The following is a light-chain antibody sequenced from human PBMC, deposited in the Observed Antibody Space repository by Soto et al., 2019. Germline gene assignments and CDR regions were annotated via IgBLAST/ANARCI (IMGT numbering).Light chain of an antibody. CDR3: QQLDSYPLT. V-gene: IGKV1-9*01. CDR1: QSINNY. CDR2: AAS. J-gene: IGKJ4*01. Sequence: IQLTQSPSSLSASVGDRVTITCRASQSINNYLGWYQQKPGKAPKLLIYAASTLLSGVPLRFSGSGSGTDFTLTISSLQPEDFATYYCQQLDSYPLTFGGGTKVEIK.